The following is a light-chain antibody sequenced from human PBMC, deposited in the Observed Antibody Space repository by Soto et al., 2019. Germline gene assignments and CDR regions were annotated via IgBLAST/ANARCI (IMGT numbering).Light chain of an antibody. Sequence: QSALTQPPSASGSPGQSVTISCAGTSSDVGGYDYVSWYQQHPGKPPKLIIYEVNKRPSGVPDRFSGSKSANTASLTDSGLQADDEADYYCSSYAGSNNLRMFGGGTKLTVL. CDR1: SSDVGGYDY. J-gene: IGLJ3*02. CDR2: EVN. CDR3: SSYAGSNNLRM. V-gene: IGLV2-8*01.